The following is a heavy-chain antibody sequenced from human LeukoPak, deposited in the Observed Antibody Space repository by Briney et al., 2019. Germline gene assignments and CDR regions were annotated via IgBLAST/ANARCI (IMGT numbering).Heavy chain of an antibody. Sequence: GGSLRLSCAASGFTFSSYAMHWVRRAPGKGLEWVAVISYDGSNKYYADSVKGRFTISRDNSKNTLYLQMNSLRAEDTAVYYCARDRDQWLEVYYYYGMDVWGQGTTVTVSS. V-gene: IGHV3-30-3*01. CDR2: ISYDGSNK. CDR1: GFTFSSYA. CDR3: ARDRDQWLEVYYYYGMDV. D-gene: IGHD3-22*01. J-gene: IGHJ6*02.